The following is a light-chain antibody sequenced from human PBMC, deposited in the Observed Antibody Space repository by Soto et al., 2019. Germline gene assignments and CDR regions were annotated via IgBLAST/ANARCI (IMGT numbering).Light chain of an antibody. CDR3: SSYTSTSPNWV. J-gene: IGLJ3*02. CDR2: DVS. V-gene: IGLV2-14*01. CDR1: SSDVGGYNY. Sequence: QSVLTQPASVSGSPGQSIAISCTGTSSDVGGYNYVSWFQQHPGKAPKLMIYDVSNRPSGVSDRFSGSKSGNTASLTISGLQAEDEADYYCSSYTSTSPNWVFGGGTKVTVL.